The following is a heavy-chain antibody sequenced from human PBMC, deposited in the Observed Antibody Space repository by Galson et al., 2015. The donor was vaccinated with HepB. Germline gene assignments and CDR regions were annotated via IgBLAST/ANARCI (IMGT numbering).Heavy chain of an antibody. J-gene: IGHJ5*02. CDR1: GFTFSSYG. Sequence: SLRLSCAASGFTFSSYGMNWVRQAPGKGLEWVSFISRGSSYIYYADSMKGRFTISRDNAKNTLYLQMTSLRVEDTAVYYCARVISSGLWKWFDPWGQGTLVTVSS. CDR2: ISRGSSYI. CDR3: ARVISSGLWKWFDP. D-gene: IGHD4/OR15-4a*01. V-gene: IGHV3-21*01.